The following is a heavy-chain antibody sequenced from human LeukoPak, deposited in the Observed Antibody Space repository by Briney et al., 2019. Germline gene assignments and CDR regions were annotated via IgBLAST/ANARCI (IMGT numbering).Heavy chain of an antibody. Sequence: ASVKVSCKASGHTFTSYGISWVRQAPGQGLEWMGWISAYNGNTNYAQKLQGRVTMTTDTSTSTAYMELRSLRSDDTAMYYCARGPMYYYDSSGYPFDYWGQGTLVTVSS. J-gene: IGHJ4*02. CDR1: GHTFTSYG. CDR2: ISAYNGNT. V-gene: IGHV1-18*01. D-gene: IGHD3-22*01. CDR3: ARGPMYYYDSSGYPFDY.